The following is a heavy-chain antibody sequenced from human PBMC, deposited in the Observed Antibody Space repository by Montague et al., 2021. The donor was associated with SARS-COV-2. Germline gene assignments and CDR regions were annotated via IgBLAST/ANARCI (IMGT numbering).Heavy chain of an antibody. Sequence: SETRSLTCTVSGGSISSSSYYWAWIRQPPGKGLEWIGSIYYRGSTYYNPSLKSRVFISVDTSKNQLSLTLTSVTAADSAVYYCARSPHIAGSGWSYYFDNWGQGTLVTVSA. V-gene: IGHV4-39*01. CDR2: IYYRGST. D-gene: IGHD6-19*01. J-gene: IGHJ4*02. CDR3: ARSPHIAGSGWSYYFDN. CDR1: GGSISSSSYY.